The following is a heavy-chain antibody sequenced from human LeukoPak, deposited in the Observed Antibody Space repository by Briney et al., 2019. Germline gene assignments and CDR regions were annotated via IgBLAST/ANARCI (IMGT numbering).Heavy chain of an antibody. D-gene: IGHD6-13*01. J-gene: IGHJ4*02. V-gene: IGHV4-30-2*01. Sequence: PSETLSLTCAVSGGSISSGGYSWSWIRQPPGKGLEWIGYIYHSGSTNYNPSLKSRVTISVDKSKNQFSLKLSSVTAADTAVYYCAGYSSSWYDDYWGQGTLVTVSS. CDR1: GGSISSGGYS. CDR3: AGYSSSWYDDY. CDR2: IYHSGST.